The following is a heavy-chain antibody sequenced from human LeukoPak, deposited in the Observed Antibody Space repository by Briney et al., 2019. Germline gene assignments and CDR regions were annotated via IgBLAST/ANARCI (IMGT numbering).Heavy chain of an antibody. CDR3: ARGSVELVRGYYYYYYMDV. CDR2: IIPIFGTA. J-gene: IGHJ6*03. CDR1: GGTFSSYA. V-gene: IGHV1-69*13. D-gene: IGHD6-6*01. Sequence: SVKVSCKASGGTFSSYAISWVRQAPGQGLEWMGGIIPIFGTANYAQKFQGRVTITADESTSTAYMELSSLRSEDTAVYYCARGSVELVRGYYYYYYMDVWGKGTTVTVSS.